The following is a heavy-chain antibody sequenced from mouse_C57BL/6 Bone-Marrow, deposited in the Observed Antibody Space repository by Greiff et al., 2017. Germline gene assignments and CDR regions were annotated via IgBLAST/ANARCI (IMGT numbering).Heavy chain of an antibody. V-gene: IGHV5-6*01. J-gene: IGHJ4*01. CDR3: ARHDLYYAMDY. Sequence: EVMLVESGGDLVKPGGSLKLSCAASGFTFSSYGMSWVRQTPDKRLEWVATISSGGSYTYYPDKVKGRFTISRDNAKNTLYLQMSSLKSEDTAMYYCARHDLYYAMDYWGQGTSVTVSS. CDR2: ISSGGSYT. CDR1: GFTFSSYG.